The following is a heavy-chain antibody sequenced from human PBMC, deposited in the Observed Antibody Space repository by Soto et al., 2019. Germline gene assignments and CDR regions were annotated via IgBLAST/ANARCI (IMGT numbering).Heavy chain of an antibody. Sequence: GSGPTLVNPTQTLTLTCTFSEFSLSTSGVGVGWIRQPPGKALEWLALIYWDDDKRYSPSLKSRLTTTKDTSKNQVVLTMTNMDPVDTATYYCAHILYCSSPTCLFRVDAFDIWGQGTMVTVSS. D-gene: IGHD2-2*01. V-gene: IGHV2-5*02. CDR1: EFSLSTSGVG. J-gene: IGHJ3*02. CDR3: AHILYCSSPTCLFRVDAFDI. CDR2: IYWDDDK.